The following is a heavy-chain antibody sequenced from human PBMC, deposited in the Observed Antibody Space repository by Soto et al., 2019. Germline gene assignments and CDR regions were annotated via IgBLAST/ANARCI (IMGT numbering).Heavy chain of an antibody. J-gene: IGHJ4*02. CDR2: IYYSGST. Sequence: PSETLSLTCTVSGGSISSYYWSWIRQPPGKGLEWIGYIYYSGSTNYNPSLKSRVTISVDTSKNQFSLKLSSVTAADTAVYYCARGPYYDSSGKLIDYWGQGTLVTVSS. D-gene: IGHD3-22*01. CDR3: ARGPYYDSSGKLIDY. V-gene: IGHV4-59*01. CDR1: GGSISSYY.